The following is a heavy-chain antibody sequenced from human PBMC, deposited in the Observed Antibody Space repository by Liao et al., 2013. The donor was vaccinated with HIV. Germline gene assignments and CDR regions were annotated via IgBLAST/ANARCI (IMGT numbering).Heavy chain of an antibody. V-gene: IGHV4-4*07. Sequence: QVQLQESGPGLVKPSETLSLTCAVSGGSINNHYWNWIRQPAGRGLEWIGRIYTSGNTNYNPSLKSRVTMSVDTSKNQFSLKLSSVTAADTAVYYCARDTKGNWNHGGYYYYYMDVWGKGTTVTVSS. J-gene: IGHJ6*03. CDR3: ARDTKGNWNHGGYYYYYMDV. CDR2: IYTSGNT. CDR1: GGSINNHY. D-gene: IGHD1-14*01.